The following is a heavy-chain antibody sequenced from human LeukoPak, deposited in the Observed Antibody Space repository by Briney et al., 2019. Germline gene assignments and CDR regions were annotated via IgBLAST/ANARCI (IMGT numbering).Heavy chain of an antibody. CDR2: ISYDGNIN. J-gene: IGHJ4*02. D-gene: IGHD2-15*01. V-gene: IGHV3-30-3*01. Sequence: PGRSLRLSCAASGFTFNSYAVHWVRQAPGKGLEWVAVISYDGNINFYAASVKGRFTISRDNSKNTLYLQMNSLRADDTALYFCARDRRYCSGGSCYFDYFFDHWGQGTLVTVSS. CDR3: ARDRRYCSGGSCYFDYFFDH. CDR1: GFTFNSYA.